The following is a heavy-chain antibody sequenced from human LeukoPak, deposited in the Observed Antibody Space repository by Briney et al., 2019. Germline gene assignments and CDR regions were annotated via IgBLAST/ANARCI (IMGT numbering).Heavy chain of an antibody. D-gene: IGHD4-17*01. V-gene: IGHV3-74*01. J-gene: IGHJ4*02. CDR3: ARDMMTTVTLSDY. Sequence: GGSLRLSCAASGFTFSSYWMHWVRQAPGKGLVWVSRINSDGSSTNYADSVKGRFTISRDNAKNTLYLQMNSLRDEDTAVYYCARDMMTTVTLSDYWGQGTLVTVSS. CDR2: INSDGSST. CDR1: GFTFSSYW.